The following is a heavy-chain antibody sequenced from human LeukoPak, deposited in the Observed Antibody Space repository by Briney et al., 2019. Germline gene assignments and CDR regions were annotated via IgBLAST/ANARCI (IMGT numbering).Heavy chain of an antibody. CDR1: GFTFSSYA. V-gene: IGHV3-23*01. CDR3: AKYPVVVITRDAFDI. Sequence: GGSLRLSCAASGFTFSSYAMSWVRQAPGKGLEWVSAISGSGGSRYYADSVKGRFTISRDNSKNTLYLQMNSLRAEDTAVYYCAKYPVVVITRDAFDIWGQGTMVTVSS. CDR2: ISGSGGSR. J-gene: IGHJ3*02. D-gene: IGHD3-22*01.